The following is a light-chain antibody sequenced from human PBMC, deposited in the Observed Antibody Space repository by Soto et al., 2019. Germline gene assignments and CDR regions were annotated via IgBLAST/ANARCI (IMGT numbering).Light chain of an antibody. J-gene: IGKJ1*01. CDR3: QQYHNWWT. Sequence: EIVMTQSPATLSVSPGERATLFCRASQSVSSNLAWYQQKPGQAPRLLLYGASTRATGIPARFSGSGSGTEFTLTISSLQSEDFAVYYCQQYHNWWTFGQGTKVDIK. CDR2: GAS. CDR1: QSVSSN. V-gene: IGKV3-15*01.